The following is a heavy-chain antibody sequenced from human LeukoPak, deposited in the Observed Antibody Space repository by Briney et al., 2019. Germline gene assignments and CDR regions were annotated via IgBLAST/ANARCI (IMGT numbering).Heavy chain of an antibody. CDR1: GFTFSSYW. Sequence: PGGSLRLSCAASGFTFSSYWMHWVRQAPGKGLVWVSRINSDGSSTSYADSVKGRFTISRDNTKNTVYLQMNSLGAEDTAVYYCARGGWGSSVHFDTWGQGALVTVSS. D-gene: IGHD3-10*01. J-gene: IGHJ4*02. V-gene: IGHV3-74*01. CDR2: INSDGSST. CDR3: ARGGWGSSVHFDT.